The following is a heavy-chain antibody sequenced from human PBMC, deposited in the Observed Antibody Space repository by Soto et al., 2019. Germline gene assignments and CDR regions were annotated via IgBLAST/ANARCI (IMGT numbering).Heavy chain of an antibody. CDR1: GFTFSSYG. CDR2: ICYDGSNK. CDR3: ARDQGYGEDAFDI. V-gene: IGHV3-33*01. J-gene: IGHJ3*02. D-gene: IGHD3-10*01. Sequence: GGSLRLSCAASGFTFSSYGMHWVRQAPGKGLEWVAVICYDGSNKYYADSVKGRFTIPRTNSKNTLYLQMNSLRAEDKAAYYCARDQGYGEDAFDIWGQGTMVTVSS.